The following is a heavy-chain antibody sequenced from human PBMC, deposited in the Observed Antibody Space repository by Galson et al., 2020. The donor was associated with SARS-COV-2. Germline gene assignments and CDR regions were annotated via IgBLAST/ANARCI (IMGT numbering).Heavy chain of an antibody. CDR2: ISPSGST. V-gene: IGHV4-34*01. CDR1: GGSFTGYS. Sequence: SQTLSLTCAVYGGSFTGYSWTWIRQPPGKGLEWIGDISPSGSTNYNPSLKSRVTMSVDTSMNQFSLRSRSVTAADTAVYYCARGRTEITMVVVIFTSSSINFDNWSQGTLVTVSS. CDR3: ARGRTEITMVVVIFTSSSINFDN. D-gene: IGHD2-21*01. J-gene: IGHJ4*02.